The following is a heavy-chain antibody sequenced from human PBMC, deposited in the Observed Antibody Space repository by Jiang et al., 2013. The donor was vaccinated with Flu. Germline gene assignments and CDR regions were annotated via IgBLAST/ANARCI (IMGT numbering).Heavy chain of an antibody. V-gene: IGHV4-31*02. J-gene: IGHJ4*02. CDR3: ARTIVVVVAATPPLGYYFDY. Sequence: KSRVTISVDTSKNQFSLKLSSVTAADTAVYYCARTIVVVVAATPPLGYYFDYWGQGTLVTVSS. D-gene: IGHD2-15*01.